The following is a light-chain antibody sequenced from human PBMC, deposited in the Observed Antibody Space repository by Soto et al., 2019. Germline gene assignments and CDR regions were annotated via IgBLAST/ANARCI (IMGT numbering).Light chain of an antibody. CDR3: QQYGSSPWT. Sequence: EIVLTQSPGTLSLSPGERATLSCRAGQRVSSSYLAWYQQKPGQAPRLLIYGVSSRATGIPDRFSGSGSGTDFTLTITRLEPEDCAVYYCQQYGSSPWTFGEGTKVELK. CDR2: GVS. CDR1: QRVSSSY. V-gene: IGKV3-20*01. J-gene: IGKJ1*01.